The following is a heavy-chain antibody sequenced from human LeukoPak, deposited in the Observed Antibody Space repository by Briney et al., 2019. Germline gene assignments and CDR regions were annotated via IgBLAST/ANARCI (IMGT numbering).Heavy chain of an antibody. Sequence: GASLQISCKGSGYSLNTFWIGWVRRTPETGLEWMGNIYPSDSETKYKPSFQGQVTISVDKSISTAYLRLSSLKASDTAIYYCARLIYYGSGKTYFFDSWGQGTLVTVSS. D-gene: IGHD3-10*01. CDR2: IYPSDSET. CDR1: GYSLNTFW. CDR3: ARLIYYGSGKTYFFDS. V-gene: IGHV5-51*01. J-gene: IGHJ4*02.